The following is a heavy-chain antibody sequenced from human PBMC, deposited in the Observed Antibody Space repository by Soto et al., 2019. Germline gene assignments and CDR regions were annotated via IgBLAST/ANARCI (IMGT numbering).Heavy chain of an antibody. J-gene: IGHJ4*02. V-gene: IGHV4-34*01. D-gene: IGHD6-13*01. Sequence: SETLSLTCAVYGGSFSGYYWSWIRQPPGKGLEWIGEINHSGSTNYNPSLKSRVTISVDTSKNQFSLKLSSVTAADTAVYYCATIDSSWIGPGNDFDYWGQGTLVTVSS. CDR1: GGSFSGYY. CDR2: INHSGST. CDR3: ATIDSSWIGPGNDFDY.